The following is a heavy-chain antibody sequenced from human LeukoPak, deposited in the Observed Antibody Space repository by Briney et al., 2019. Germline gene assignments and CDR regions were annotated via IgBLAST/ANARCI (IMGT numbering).Heavy chain of an antibody. CDR1: GFTFTNYS. D-gene: IGHD3-10*01. V-gene: IGHV3-21*01. CDR3: YPHYYGSGNLNWFDP. Sequence: GGSLRLSCAASGFTFTNYSMNWVRQTPGKGLEWVSSISSSSTYKYYADSVKGRFTISRDNARNSLYLQMNSLRVDDTAVYYCYPHYYGSGNLNWFDPWGQGTPVTVSS. J-gene: IGHJ5*02. CDR2: ISSSSTYK.